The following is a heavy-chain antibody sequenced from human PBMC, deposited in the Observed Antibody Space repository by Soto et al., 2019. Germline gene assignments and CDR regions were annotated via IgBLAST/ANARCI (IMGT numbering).Heavy chain of an antibody. Sequence: SETLSLTCTVSGGSISSGGYYWSWIRQHPGKGLERIGYIYYSGSTYYNPSLKSRVTIPVDTSKNQFSLKLSSVTAADTAVYYCAREGSSGYIDYWGQGTLVTVSS. CDR3: AREGSSGYIDY. J-gene: IGHJ4*02. CDR2: IYYSGST. CDR1: GGSISSGGYY. V-gene: IGHV4-31*03. D-gene: IGHD3-22*01.